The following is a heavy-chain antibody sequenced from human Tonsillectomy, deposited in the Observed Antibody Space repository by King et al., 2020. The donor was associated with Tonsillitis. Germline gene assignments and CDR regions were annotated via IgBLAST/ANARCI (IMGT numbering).Heavy chain of an antibody. CDR2: ISYDASNK. CDR3: ARVQGYTSSWYDY. CDR1: GFTFSSYA. Sequence: VQLVESGGGVVQPGRSLRLSCAASGFTFSSYAMHWVRQAPGKGLEWVAFISYDASNKYYADSVKGRFTISRDNSKNTLYLQMNSLRAEDTAVYYCARVQGYTSSWYDYWGQGTLGTVSS. J-gene: IGHJ4*02. V-gene: IGHV3-30*04. D-gene: IGHD6-13*01.